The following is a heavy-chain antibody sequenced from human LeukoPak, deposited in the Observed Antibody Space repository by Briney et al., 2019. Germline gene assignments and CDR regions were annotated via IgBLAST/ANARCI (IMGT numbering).Heavy chain of an antibody. CDR1: GGSISSSDYY. CDR3: ARYYDFWSGYHYFDY. Sequence: PSQTLSLTCTVSGGSISSSDYYWIWIRQPPGKGLEWIGYIHYSGRTYYNATLKSRITLSVDTSKNQFSLKLSSVTAADTAVYYCARYYDFWSGYHYFDYWGQGTLVTVSS. V-gene: IGHV4-30-4*08. CDR2: IHYSGRT. D-gene: IGHD3-3*01. J-gene: IGHJ4*02.